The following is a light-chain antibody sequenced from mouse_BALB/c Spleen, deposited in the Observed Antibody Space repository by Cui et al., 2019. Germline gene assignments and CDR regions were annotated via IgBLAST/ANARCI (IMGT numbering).Light chain of an antibody. J-gene: IGKJ2*01. Sequence: ENVLTQSPAIMYASPGEKVTMTCRASSSVSSSYLHWYQQKSGASPKLWIYSTSNLASGVPARFSGSGSGTSYSLTISSVEAEDAATYYCQQYSGYPLTFGGGTKLEIK. V-gene: IGKV4-57-1*01. CDR2: STS. CDR3: QQYSGYPLT. CDR1: SSVSSSY.